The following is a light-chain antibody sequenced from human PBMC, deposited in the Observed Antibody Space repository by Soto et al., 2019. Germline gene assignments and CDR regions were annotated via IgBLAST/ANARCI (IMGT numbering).Light chain of an antibody. CDR2: GAS. Sequence: IVLTQSPAILALSPGDRATLSCRASQSVSSSYLAWYQHKPGQAPRLLIHGASSRVTGIPDRFSGSGSGTDFTLTITRLEPEDFAVYYCQWSGGSVSFGGGTKVE. V-gene: IGKV3-20*01. CDR1: QSVSSSY. CDR3: QWSGGSVS. J-gene: IGKJ4*01.